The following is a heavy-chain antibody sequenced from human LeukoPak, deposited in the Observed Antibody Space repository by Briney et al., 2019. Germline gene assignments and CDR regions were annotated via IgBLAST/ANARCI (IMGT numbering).Heavy chain of an antibody. CDR1: GITLSNYG. D-gene: IGHD3-22*01. V-gene: IGHV3-23*01. CDR2: MSDSGGRT. J-gene: IGHJ4*02. CDR3: AKRGVVIRVILVGFHKEAYYFDS. Sequence: TGGSLRLSCAVSGITLSNYGMSWVRQAPGKGLEWVAGMSDSGGRTNYADSVKGRFTISRDNPKNTLYLQMNSLRAEDTAVYFCAKRGVVIRVILVGFHKEAYYFDSWGQGALVTVPS.